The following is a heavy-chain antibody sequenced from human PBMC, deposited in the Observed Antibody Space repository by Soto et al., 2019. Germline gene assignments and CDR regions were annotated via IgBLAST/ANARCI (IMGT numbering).Heavy chain of an antibody. CDR3: AKSGRGPYYYFLSGYSPEAFHI. Sequence: GGSLRLSCAASGFTFSSYAMSWVRQAPGKGLEWVSAISGSGGSTYYADSVKGRFTISRDNSKNTLYLQMNSLRAEDTAVYYCAKSGRGPYYYFLSGYSPEAFHIRCQGTIVTVS. CDR2: ISGSGGST. J-gene: IGHJ3*02. V-gene: IGHV3-23*01. D-gene: IGHD3-3*01. CDR1: GFTFSSYA.